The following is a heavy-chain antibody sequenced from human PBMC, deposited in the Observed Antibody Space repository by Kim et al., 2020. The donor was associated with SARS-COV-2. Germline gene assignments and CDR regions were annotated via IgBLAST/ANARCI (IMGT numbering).Heavy chain of an antibody. Sequence: GGSLRLSCAASGFTVSSNYMSWVRQAPGKGLEWVSVIYSGGSTYYADSVKGRFTISRDNSKNTLYLQMNSLRAEDTAVYYCARVHGSGSWRWFDPWGQGTLVTVSS. CDR2: IYSGGST. D-gene: IGHD3-10*01. V-gene: IGHV3-66*02. J-gene: IGHJ5*02. CDR3: ARVHGSGSWRWFDP. CDR1: GFTVSSNY.